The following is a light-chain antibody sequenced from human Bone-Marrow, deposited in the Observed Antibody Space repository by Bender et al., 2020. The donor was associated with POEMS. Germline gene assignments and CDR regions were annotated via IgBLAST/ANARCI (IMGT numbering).Light chain of an antibody. CDR2: EDG. V-gene: IGLV3-10*01. Sequence: SYELTQPPSVSVSPGQTARITCSGDALPLKYAYWYQQKSGQAPVLVIYEDGQRPSGVPERFYGSSSGTMATLTISGTQAMDEADYYCQAWDTYSVIFGGGTKLTVL. J-gene: IGLJ2*01. CDR1: ALPLKY. CDR3: QAWDTYSVI.